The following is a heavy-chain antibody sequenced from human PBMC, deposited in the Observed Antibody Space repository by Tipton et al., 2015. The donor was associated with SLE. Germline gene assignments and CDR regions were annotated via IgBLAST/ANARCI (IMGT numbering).Heavy chain of an antibody. CDR2: LSGSGATA. J-gene: IGHJ6*03. V-gene: IGHV3-23*01. CDR1: GFKFNNYA. Sequence: GSLRLSCAASGFKFNNYAMSWVRQAPGKGLEWVSTLSGSGATAFYTDSVKGRFTISRDTSKKTLYLQMKSLKTEDTAVYYCAKDLDGYCTSSSCYDGLFYYYFYMDVWGKGTTVTVSS. D-gene: IGHD2-2*03. CDR3: AKDLDGYCTSSSCYDGLFYYYFYMDV.